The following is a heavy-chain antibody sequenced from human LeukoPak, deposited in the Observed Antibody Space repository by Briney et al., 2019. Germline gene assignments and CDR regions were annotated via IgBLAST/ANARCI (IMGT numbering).Heavy chain of an antibody. V-gene: IGHV4-4*07. D-gene: IGHD5-12*01. J-gene: IGHJ5*02. Sequence: PSETLSLTCTVSGGPISSYYWIWIRQPAGKGLEWIGRIYTRGNTNYNPSLKSRVTISGDTPKNQISLKVNSVTAADTAVYFCARARGYDSGYDNYLKNSWFDPWGQGTLVTVSS. CDR3: ARARGYDSGYDNYLKNSWFDP. CDR2: IYTRGNT. CDR1: GGPISSYY.